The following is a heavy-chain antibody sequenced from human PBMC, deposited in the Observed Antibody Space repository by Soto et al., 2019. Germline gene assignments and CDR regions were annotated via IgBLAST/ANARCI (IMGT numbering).Heavy chain of an antibody. V-gene: IGHV4-59*08. J-gene: IGHJ6*03. CDR2: IYYSGST. CDR3: ARHRYYYYYYMDV. Sequence: LETLSLTCTVSGGSISSYYWSWIRQPPGKGLEWIGYIYYSGSTNYNPSLKSRVTISVDTSKNQFSLKLSSVTAADTAVYYCARHRYYYYYYMDVWGKGTTVTVSS. CDR1: GGSISSYY.